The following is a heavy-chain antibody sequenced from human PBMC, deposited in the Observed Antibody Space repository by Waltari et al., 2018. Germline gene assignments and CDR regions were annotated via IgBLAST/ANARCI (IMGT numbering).Heavy chain of an antibody. J-gene: IGHJ6*03. CDR1: GFTVSSNY. CDR2: IYSGGST. D-gene: IGHD3-22*01. CDR3: ARCDDYYDSGYYYMDV. V-gene: IGHV3-53*02. Sequence: EVQLVETGGGLIQPGGSLRLSCAAYGFTVSSNYMSWVRQAPGKGLEWVSVIYSGGSTYYADSVKGRFTISRDNSKNTLYLQMNSLRAEDTAVYYCARCDDYYDSGYYYMDVWGKGTTVTVSS.